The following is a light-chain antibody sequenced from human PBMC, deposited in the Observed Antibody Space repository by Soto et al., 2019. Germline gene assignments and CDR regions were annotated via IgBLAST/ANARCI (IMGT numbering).Light chain of an antibody. CDR2: DAS. V-gene: IGKV3-11*01. Sequence: EIVLTQSPATLSLSPGERATLSCRASPSVSSYLAWYQQKPGQAPRLLIYDASNRATGIPARFSGSGSGTEFTLTISSLEPDDFAVYYCQQRSDWPSTFGGGTKVQIK. CDR1: PSVSSY. J-gene: IGKJ4*01. CDR3: QQRSDWPST.